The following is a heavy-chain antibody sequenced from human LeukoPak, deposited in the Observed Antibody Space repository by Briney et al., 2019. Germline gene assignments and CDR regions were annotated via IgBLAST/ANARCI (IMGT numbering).Heavy chain of an antibody. CDR1: GGTFSSYA. D-gene: IGHD6-19*01. CDR2: IIPIFGTA. J-gene: IGHJ4*02. Sequence: GASVKVSCKASGGTFSSYAISWVRQAPGQGLEWMGGIIPIFGTANYAQKFQGRVTITADESTSTAYMELSSLRSEDTAVYYCASTSPVVGGTNPFDYWGQGTLVTVSS. V-gene: IGHV1-69*13. CDR3: ASTSPVVGGTNPFDY.